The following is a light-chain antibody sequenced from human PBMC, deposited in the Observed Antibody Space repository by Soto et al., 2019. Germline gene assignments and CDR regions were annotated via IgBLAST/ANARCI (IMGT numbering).Light chain of an antibody. V-gene: IGLV2-14*01. J-gene: IGLJ1*01. Sequence: CARTQVASGSGAAVEGSSITRNKNNREVGGYNYVSWYQQHPGKAPNLMIYDVFTRPSGISNRFSGSKSGNTASLTISALHAEAEADYYCTSWTSTSPYVFGSGTKVTVL. CDR3: TSWTSTSPYV. CDR1: NREVGGYNY. CDR2: DVF.